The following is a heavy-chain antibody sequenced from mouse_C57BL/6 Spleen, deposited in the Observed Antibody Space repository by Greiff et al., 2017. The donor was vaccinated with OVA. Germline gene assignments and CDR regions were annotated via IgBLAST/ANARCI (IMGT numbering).Heavy chain of an antibody. CDR3: ASGGDDGDVY. D-gene: IGHD2-2*01. CDR2: IDPSDSYT. Sequence: VQLQQPGAELVKPGASVKLSCKASGYTFTSYWMQSVKQRPGQGLEWIGEIDPSDSYTNYNQKFKGKATLTVDTSSSTAYMQLSSLTSEDSAVYYCASGGDDGDVYWGQGTLVTVSA. V-gene: IGHV1-50*01. CDR1: GYTFTSYW. J-gene: IGHJ3*01.